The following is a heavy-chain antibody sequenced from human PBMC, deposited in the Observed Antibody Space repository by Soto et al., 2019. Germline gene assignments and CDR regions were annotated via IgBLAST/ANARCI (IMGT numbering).Heavy chain of an antibody. Sequence: QITLKESGPTLVKPTQTLTLTCTFSGFSLSTSGVGVGWIRQPPGKALEWLALIYWADDKRYSPSLKSRLTITKDTSQNQVVLTMTIMDTVNTATYYCALLTYYYDSSGYYSAAECFQHWGQGTLVTVSS. CDR3: ALLTYYYDSSGYYSAAECFQH. D-gene: IGHD3-22*01. CDR1: GFSLSTSGVG. V-gene: IGHV2-5*02. CDR2: IYWADDK. J-gene: IGHJ1*01.